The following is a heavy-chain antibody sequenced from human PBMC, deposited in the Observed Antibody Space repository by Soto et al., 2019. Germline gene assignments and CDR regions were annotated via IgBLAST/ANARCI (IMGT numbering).Heavy chain of an antibody. Sequence: QVQLVQSGAEVKKPGASVKVSCKASGYTFTSYYMHWVRQAPGQGLEWMGIINPSGGSTSYAQKYQGRVNMTRDTSTSTVYMELSSLRSEDTAVYYCARVPNYYDSSGYRTYFDYWGQGTLVTVSS. J-gene: IGHJ4*02. CDR3: ARVPNYYDSSGYRTYFDY. CDR1: GYTFTSYY. V-gene: IGHV1-46*01. D-gene: IGHD3-22*01. CDR2: INPSGGST.